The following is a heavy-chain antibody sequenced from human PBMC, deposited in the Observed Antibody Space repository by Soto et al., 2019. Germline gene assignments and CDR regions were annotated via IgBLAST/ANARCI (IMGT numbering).Heavy chain of an antibody. V-gene: IGHV4-39*01. CDR3: ARRIIPAVRGVNWFDP. J-gene: IGHJ5*02. D-gene: IGHD3-10*01. CDR2: VFYSGDT. CDR1: GGSISSPSYY. Sequence: PSETLSLTCTVSGGSISSPSYYWDWIRQSPGKGLEWIGNVFYSGDTSYNPSLKSRVTISVDTSKNQFSLKLKSVTAADTAVYYCARRIIPAVRGVNWFDPWGQGMLVTVSS.